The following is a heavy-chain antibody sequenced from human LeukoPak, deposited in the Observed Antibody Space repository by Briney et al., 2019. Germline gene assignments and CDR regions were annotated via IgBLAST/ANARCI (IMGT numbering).Heavy chain of an antibody. Sequence: SETLSLTCTVSGGSISSYYWSWIRQPPGKGLEWIGYIYYSGSTNYNPSLKSRVTISVDTSKNQFSLKVSSVTAADTAVYYCARGGCTSTACYPYGMDVWGQGTTVTVS. CDR3: ARGGCTSTACYPYGMDV. J-gene: IGHJ6*02. V-gene: IGHV4-59*08. CDR1: GGSISSYY. D-gene: IGHD2-2*01. CDR2: IYYSGST.